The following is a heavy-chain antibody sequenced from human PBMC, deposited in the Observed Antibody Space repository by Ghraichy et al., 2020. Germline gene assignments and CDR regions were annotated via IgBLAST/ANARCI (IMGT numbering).Heavy chain of an antibody. CDR2: IYYSGST. D-gene: IGHD6-13*01. CDR3: ARVLAAAGGKITHLGNYYYYGMDV. CDR1: GGSISSYY. V-gene: IGHV4-59*01. J-gene: IGHJ6*02. Sequence: SETLSLTCTVSGGSISSYYWSWIRQPPGKGLEWIGYIYYSGSTNYNPSLKSRVTISVDTSKNQFSLKLSSVTAADTAVYYCARVLAAAGGKITHLGNYYYYGMDVWGQGTPVTVSS.